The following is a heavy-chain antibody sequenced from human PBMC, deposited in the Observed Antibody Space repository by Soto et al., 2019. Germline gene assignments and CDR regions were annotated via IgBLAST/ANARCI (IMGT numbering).Heavy chain of an antibody. V-gene: IGHV4-4*02. CDR1: GGSISSSNW. CDR2: IYHSGST. J-gene: IGHJ6*04. Sequence: SETLSLTCAVSGGSISSSNWWSWVRQPPGKGLEWIGEIYHSGSTNYNPSLKSRVTISVDKSKNQFSLKLSSVTAADTAVYYWGRGGVTIPRGGCMDVWGKGTTVTVSS. CDR3: GRGGVTIPRGGCMDV. D-gene: IGHD3-16*01.